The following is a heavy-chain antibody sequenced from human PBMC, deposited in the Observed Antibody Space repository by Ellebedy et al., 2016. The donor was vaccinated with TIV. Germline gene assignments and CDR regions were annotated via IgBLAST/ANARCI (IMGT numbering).Heavy chain of an antibody. J-gene: IGHJ4*02. CDR1: GFTFSSYS. D-gene: IGHD5-24*01. CDR2: ISSRSTAI. Sequence: PGGSLRLSCAASGFTFSSYSMNWVRQAPGKGLEWVSYISSRSTAIYYADSVKGRFTISRDNAKNSLYLQMNSLRAEDTAVYYCARDQMATIPYWGQGTLVTVSS. CDR3: ARDQMATIPY. V-gene: IGHV3-48*01.